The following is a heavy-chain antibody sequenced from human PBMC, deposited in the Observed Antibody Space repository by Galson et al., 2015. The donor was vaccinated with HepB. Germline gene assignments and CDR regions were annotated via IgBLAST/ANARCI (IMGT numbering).Heavy chain of an antibody. CDR3: ARFGGDRGGIYWYLDL. J-gene: IGHJ2*01. CDR1: GYTFTSYW. V-gene: IGHV5-10-1*01. D-gene: IGHD2-15*01. Sequence: QSGAEVKKPGESLRISCKGSGYTFTSYWISWLRQMPGKGLEWVGKIDPSDSSTYYSPSFKGHVTILVDKSITTAYLQWRSLKASDSAIYYCARFGGDRGGIYWYLDLWGRGTLVTVSS. CDR2: IDPSDSST.